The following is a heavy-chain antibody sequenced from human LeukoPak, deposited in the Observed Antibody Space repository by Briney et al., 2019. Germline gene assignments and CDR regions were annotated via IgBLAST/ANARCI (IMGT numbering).Heavy chain of an antibody. D-gene: IGHD3-16*01. CDR2: IKQDGSEK. J-gene: IGHJ4*02. CDR3: ARGRGWVDH. Sequence: GGSLRLSCAASGFTFSSYWMSWVRQAPGKGLEWVANIKQDGSEKYYVDSVKGRFTISRDNARNSVNLQLNSLRVEDTALYYCARGRGWVDHWGQGTLVTVSS. V-gene: IGHV3-7*01. CDR1: GFTFSSYW.